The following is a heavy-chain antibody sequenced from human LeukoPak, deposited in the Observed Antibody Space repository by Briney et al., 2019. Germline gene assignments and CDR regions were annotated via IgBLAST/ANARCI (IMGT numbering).Heavy chain of an antibody. CDR3: AKELQAGWYYFDY. D-gene: IGHD6-19*01. J-gene: IGHJ4*02. V-gene: IGHV3-33*06. CDR1: GFTFSSYG. Sequence: QPGGFLRLSCAASGFTFSSYGMHWVRQAPGKGLEWVAVIWYDGSNKYYADSVKGRFTISRDNSKNTLYLQMNSLRAEDTAVYYCAKELQAGWYYFDYWGQGTLVTVSS. CDR2: IWYDGSNK.